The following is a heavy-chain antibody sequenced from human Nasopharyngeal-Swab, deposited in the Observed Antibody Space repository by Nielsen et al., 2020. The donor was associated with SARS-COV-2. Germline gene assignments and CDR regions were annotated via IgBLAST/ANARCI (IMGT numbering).Heavy chain of an antibody. CDR3: ARARSVAGTGDDAFDI. Sequence: GESLKISCAASGFTFSSYDMHWVRQATGKGLEWVSAIGTAGDPYYPGSVKGRFTISRENAKNSLYPQMNSLRAGDTAVYYCARARSVAGTGDDAFDIWGQGTMVTVSS. V-gene: IGHV3-13*05. D-gene: IGHD6-19*01. J-gene: IGHJ3*02. CDR2: IGTAGDP. CDR1: GFTFSSYD.